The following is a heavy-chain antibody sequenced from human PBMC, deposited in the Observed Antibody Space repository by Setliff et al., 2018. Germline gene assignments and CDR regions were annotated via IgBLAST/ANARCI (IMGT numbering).Heavy chain of an antibody. CDR2: INPKSAGT. V-gene: IGHV1-2*02. D-gene: IGHD3-22*01. Sequence: GASVKVSCKASGYTFTDYYMHWVRQAPGQGLEWMGWINPKSAGTSSAQKFQGRVTMTRDTSISTAYMELSGLRSDDAAVYYCARDVFPYHYEGAFDIWGQGTMVTVSS. J-gene: IGHJ3*02. CDR3: ARDVFPYHYEGAFDI. CDR1: GYTFTDYY.